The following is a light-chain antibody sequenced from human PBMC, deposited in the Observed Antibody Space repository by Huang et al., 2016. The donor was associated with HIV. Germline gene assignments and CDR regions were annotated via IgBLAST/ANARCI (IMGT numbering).Light chain of an antibody. CDR2: AAS. Sequence: IQLTQSPSSLSASVGDRVTITCRASQGISSFLAWYQQKPGKAPKLLIYAASTLQSGVPSRFSGSGSGTEFTLTISSLQPEDFATYYCQQLNTYPPAFGGGTKVEI. J-gene: IGKJ4*01. V-gene: IGKV1-9*01. CDR1: QGISSF. CDR3: QQLNTYPPA.